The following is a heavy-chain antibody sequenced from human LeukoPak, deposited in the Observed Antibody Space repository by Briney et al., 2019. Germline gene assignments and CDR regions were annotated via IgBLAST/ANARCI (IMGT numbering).Heavy chain of an antibody. D-gene: IGHD6-13*01. Sequence: SETLSLTCTVAGGSVSGYYWSWIRQPPGEGLEWIGYIHYSGSPLYTHSLKSRVTISVATSKDQPSLKLSSVSAADTAVYYCERGSIAAAGSDNIDYWGQGNLVTVSS. CDR2: IHYSGSP. J-gene: IGHJ4*02. V-gene: IGHV4-59*02. CDR3: ERGSIAAAGSDNIDY. CDR1: GGSVSGYY.